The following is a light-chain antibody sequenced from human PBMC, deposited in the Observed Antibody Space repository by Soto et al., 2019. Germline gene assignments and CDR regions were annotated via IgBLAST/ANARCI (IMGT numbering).Light chain of an antibody. CDR2: GPH. V-gene: IGKV3-20*01. J-gene: IGKJ5*01. Sequence: EIVLTQSAGVLSLSPGERATLSCRASQSISSAYIAWYQQKPGQTPRLLIYGPHTRAAGIPDRFSGSGSGTDFTLTINRLEPEDFAVYCCQQYGSLPITFGQGTRLEIK. CDR3: QQYGSLPIT. CDR1: QSISSAY.